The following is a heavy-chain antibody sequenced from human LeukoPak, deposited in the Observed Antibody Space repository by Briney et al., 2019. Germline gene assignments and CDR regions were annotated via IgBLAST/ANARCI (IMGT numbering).Heavy chain of an antibody. CDR2: INPNSGGI. J-gene: IGHJ5*02. CDR1: GYTFTGYY. D-gene: IGHD2-2*01. Sequence: ASVKVSCKASGYTFTGYYMHWVRQAPGQGLEWVGVINPNSGGINYAQEFQGRVTMTRDTSISTAYMELSRLRSDDTAVYYRARGRRGYCSSTSCATFDPWGQGTLVTVSS. V-gene: IGHV1-2*02. CDR3: ARGRRGYCSSTSCATFDP.